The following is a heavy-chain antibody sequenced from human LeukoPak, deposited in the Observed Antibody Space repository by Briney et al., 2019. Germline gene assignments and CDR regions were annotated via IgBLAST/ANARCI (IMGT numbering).Heavy chain of an antibody. D-gene: IGHD3-22*01. J-gene: IGHJ4*02. V-gene: IGHV4-34*01. Sequence: PSETLSLACAVYGGSFSGYYWSWIRQPPGKGLEWIGEINHSGSTNYNPSLKSRVTISVDTSKNQFSLKLSSVTAADTAVYYCARGGRRSGYYYVTYGYWGQGTLVTVSS. CDR1: GGSFSGYY. CDR2: INHSGST. CDR3: ARGGRRSGYYYVTYGY.